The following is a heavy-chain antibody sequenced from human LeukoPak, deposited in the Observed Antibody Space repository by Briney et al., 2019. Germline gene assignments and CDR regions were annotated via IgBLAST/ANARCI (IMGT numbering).Heavy chain of an antibody. D-gene: IGHD4-17*01. CDR2: ISSSSSYI. CDR1: GFTFSSYS. CDR3: ASAMTTVTTYYY. J-gene: IGHJ4*02. Sequence: PGGSLRLSCAASGFTFSSYSMNWVRQAPGKGLEWVSSISSSSSYIYYADSVKGRFTISRDNAKNSLYLQMNSLRAEDTAVYYCASAMTTVTTYYYWGQGTLVTVSS. V-gene: IGHV3-21*01.